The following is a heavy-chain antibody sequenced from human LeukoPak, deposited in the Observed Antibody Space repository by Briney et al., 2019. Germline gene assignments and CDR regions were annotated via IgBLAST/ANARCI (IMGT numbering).Heavy chain of an antibody. CDR3: ASREVGSSGLYGYAEWDY. CDR1: GGCICSSSYF. V-gene: IGHV4-39*01. D-gene: IGHD6-19*01. Sequence: SETLSLTCTLSGGCICSSSYFWGWIRQPPGKGLEWHECIYYSEGTYYISSLKSRVTISVDTSKNQCSLKLSSVTAADTAVYYCASREVGSSGLYGYAEWDYWGQGTLVTVSS. CDR2: IYYSEGT. J-gene: IGHJ4*02.